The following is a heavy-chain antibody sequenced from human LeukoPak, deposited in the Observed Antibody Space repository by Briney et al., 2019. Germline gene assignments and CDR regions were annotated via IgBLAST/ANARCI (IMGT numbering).Heavy chain of an antibody. CDR1: GYSLSSGYY. J-gene: IGHJ4*02. D-gene: IGHD5-18*01. CDR3: AIVEYSYGYGGGY. V-gene: IGHV4-38-2*02. Sequence: SETLSLTCTVSGYSLSSGYYWGWIRQPPGKGLEWIGSIYHSGSTYYNPSLKSRVTISVDTSKNQFSLKLSSVTAADTAVYYCAIVEYSYGYGGGYWGQGTLVTVSS. CDR2: IYHSGST.